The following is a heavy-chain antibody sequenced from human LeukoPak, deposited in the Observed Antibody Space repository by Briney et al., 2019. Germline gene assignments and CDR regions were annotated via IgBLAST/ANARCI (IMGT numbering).Heavy chain of an antibody. CDR2: ISGSGGNT. J-gene: IGHJ4*02. D-gene: IGHD4-17*01. CDR1: GFTFSSYA. Sequence: GGSLRLSCAASGFTFSSYAMSWVRQAPGKGLEWVSAISGSGGNTYYADSVKGRFTISRDNSKNTLYLQMNSLRAEDTAVYYCAKDVVDGHDYGAPGRFDYWGQGTLVTVSS. CDR3: AKDVVDGHDYGAPGRFDY. V-gene: IGHV3-23*01.